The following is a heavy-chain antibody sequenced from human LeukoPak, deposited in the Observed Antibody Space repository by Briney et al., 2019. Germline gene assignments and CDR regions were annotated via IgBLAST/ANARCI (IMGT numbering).Heavy chain of an antibody. CDR1: GFTVSSDY. Sequence: GGSLRLSCTASGFTVSSDYMSWVRQAPGKGLEWVSVVYSGGNTYYADSVKGRFTISRDNSKNTLYLQMNSLRAEDTAVYYCARSFYDILIGYYQYFDYWGQGTLVTVSS. CDR3: ARSFYDILIGYYQYFDY. D-gene: IGHD3-9*01. CDR2: VYSGGNT. V-gene: IGHV3-66*01. J-gene: IGHJ4*02.